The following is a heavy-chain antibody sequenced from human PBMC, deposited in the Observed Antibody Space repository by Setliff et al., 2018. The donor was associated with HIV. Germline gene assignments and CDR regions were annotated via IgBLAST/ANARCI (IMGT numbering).Heavy chain of an antibody. CDR3: ARVITMIVVVTYFDY. D-gene: IGHD3-22*01. CDR2: INHSGST. J-gene: IGHJ4*02. CDR1: GGSFSGYY. V-gene: IGHV4-34*01. Sequence: PSETLSLTCAVYGGSFSGYYWSWIRQPPGKGLEWIGEINHSGSTNYNPSLKSRVTISVDTSKNQFSLKLSSVTAADTAVYYCARVITMIVVVTYFDYWGQGTLVTVSS.